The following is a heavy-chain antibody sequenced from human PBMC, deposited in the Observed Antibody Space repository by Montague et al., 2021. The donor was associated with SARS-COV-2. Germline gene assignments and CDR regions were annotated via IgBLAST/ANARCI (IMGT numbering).Heavy chain of an antibody. Sequence: SETLSLTCTVAGGSISSYYWSWIRQPPGKGLEWIGYIYYSGSTNYNPSLKSRVPISVDTSKNQFSLKLSSVTAADTAVYFCARDRRFLEWPGLYYSCGLHVWGQGTTVTVSS. D-gene: IGHD3-3*01. CDR1: GGSISSYY. CDR2: IYYSGST. J-gene: IGHJ6*02. V-gene: IGHV4-59*01. CDR3: ARDRRFLEWPGLYYSCGLHV.